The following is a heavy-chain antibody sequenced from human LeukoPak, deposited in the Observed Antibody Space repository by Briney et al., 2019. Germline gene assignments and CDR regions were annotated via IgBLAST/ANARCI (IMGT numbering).Heavy chain of an antibody. CDR2: ISSSGSPI. CDR3: ARARSGYYLDY. V-gene: IGHV3-48*04. D-gene: IGHD3-22*01. Sequence: PGGSLRLSCAASGFTFSGSGMIWVRQSPGKGLEWISYISSSGSPIYYADSVQGRFTISRDNAKNSLYLQMNSLRAEDTAVYYCARARSGYYLDYWGQGTLVTVSS. CDR1: GFTFSGSG. J-gene: IGHJ4*02.